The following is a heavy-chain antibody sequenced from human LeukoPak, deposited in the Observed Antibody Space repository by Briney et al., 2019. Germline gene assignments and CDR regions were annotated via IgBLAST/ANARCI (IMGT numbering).Heavy chain of an antibody. V-gene: IGHV6-1*01. Sequence: SQTLSLTCAISGDSVSSNSAAWNWIRQSASRGLEWLGRTYYRSKWYNGYAVSVKSRITVNPDTSKNQFSLQLNSVTPEDTAVYYCARDSDEFDAFDIWGQGTMVTVSS. CDR2: TYYRSKWYN. CDR1: GDSVSSNSAA. J-gene: IGHJ3*02. CDR3: ARDSDEFDAFDI. D-gene: IGHD1-26*01.